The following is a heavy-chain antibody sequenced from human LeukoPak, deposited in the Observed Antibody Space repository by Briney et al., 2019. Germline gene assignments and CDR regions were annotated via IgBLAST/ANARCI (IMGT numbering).Heavy chain of an antibody. D-gene: IGHD2-15*01. Sequence: SETLSLTCAVYGGSFSGYYWSWIRQPPGKGLEWIGEINHSGSTNYNPSLKSRVTISVDTSKDQFSLKLSSVTAADTAVYYCARGSAFFDYWGQGTLVTVSS. CDR3: ARGSAFFDY. J-gene: IGHJ4*02. CDR1: GGSFSGYY. CDR2: INHSGST. V-gene: IGHV4-34*01.